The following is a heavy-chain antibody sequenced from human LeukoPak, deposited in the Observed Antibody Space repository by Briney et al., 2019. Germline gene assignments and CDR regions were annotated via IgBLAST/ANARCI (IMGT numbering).Heavy chain of an antibody. CDR2: INPNSGGT. CDR1: GYTFTGYY. D-gene: IGHD3-10*01. Sequence: ASVKVSCKASGYTFTGYYIHWVRQAPGQGLEWMGWINPNSGGTNYAQKFQGRVTMTRDTSISTAYMELSRLRSDDTAVYYCARGAIPLSDYYGSGSYVPAFDYWGQGTLVTVSS. V-gene: IGHV1-2*02. J-gene: IGHJ4*02. CDR3: ARGAIPLSDYYGSGSYVPAFDY.